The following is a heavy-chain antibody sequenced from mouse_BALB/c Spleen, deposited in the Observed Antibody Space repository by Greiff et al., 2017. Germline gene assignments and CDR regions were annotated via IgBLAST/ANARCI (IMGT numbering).Heavy chain of an antibody. Sequence: QVQLQQPGAELVKPGASVKLSCKASGYTFTSYWMHWVKQRPGQGLEWIGEIDPSDSYTNYNQKFKGKATLTVDKSSSTAYMQLSSLTSEYSAVYYCARGVYGNYGMDYWGQGTSVTVSS. J-gene: IGHJ4*01. D-gene: IGHD2-1*01. CDR1: GYTFTSYW. V-gene: IGHV1-69*02. CDR2: IDPSDSYT. CDR3: ARGVYGNYGMDY.